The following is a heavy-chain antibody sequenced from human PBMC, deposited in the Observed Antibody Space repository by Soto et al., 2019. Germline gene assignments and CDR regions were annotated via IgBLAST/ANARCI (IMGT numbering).Heavy chain of an antibody. D-gene: IGHD6-19*01. CDR2: TDYSGNT. CDR1: SDSISSYY. Sequence: QVQLQESGPGLVRPSETLSLTCTVSSDSISSYYWIWIRQSPGKGLEWIGYTDYSGNTNSNPSLQSPVTLSGDTSKNQYSLRLSSLTAADTAVYYCARAVGDPLYYLDYWGQGTLVTVSS. V-gene: IGHV4-59*08. J-gene: IGHJ4*02. CDR3: ARAVGDPLYYLDY.